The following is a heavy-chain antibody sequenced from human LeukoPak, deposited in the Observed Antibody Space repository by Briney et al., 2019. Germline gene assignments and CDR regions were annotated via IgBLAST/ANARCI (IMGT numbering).Heavy chain of an antibody. CDR2: ISSNGGST. CDR3: VKDTAMVTFPFDY. V-gene: IGHV3-64D*09. Sequence: GGSLRVSCSASGFTFSSYAMHWVRQAPGKGLEYVSAISSNGGSTYYADSVKGRFTISRDNSKNTLYLQMSSLRAEDTAVYYCVKDTAMVTFPFDYWGQGTLVTVSS. D-gene: IGHD5-18*01. J-gene: IGHJ4*02. CDR1: GFTFSSYA.